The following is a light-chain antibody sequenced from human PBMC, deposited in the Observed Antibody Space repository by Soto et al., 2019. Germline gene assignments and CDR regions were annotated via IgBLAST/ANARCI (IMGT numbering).Light chain of an antibody. CDR2: AAS. CDR3: QRSFRTPLT. CDR1: QSISSY. Sequence: DLQMTQSPSSLSASVGDRVTITCRASQSISSYLNWYQQKPGKAPKLLIYAASSLQSGVPSRFSGSGSGTDFPLTISSLQPEEFATYYCQRSFRTPLTFGGGTKVEIK. J-gene: IGKJ4*01. V-gene: IGKV1-39*01.